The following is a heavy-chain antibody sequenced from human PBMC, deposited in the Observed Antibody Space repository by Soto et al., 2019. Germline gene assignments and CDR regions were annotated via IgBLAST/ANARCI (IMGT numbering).Heavy chain of an antibody. CDR2: IYYSGST. CDR3: ARVYYYFDSSGYYYIFDY. CDR1: GGSISSYY. V-gene: IGHV4-59*01. D-gene: IGHD3-22*01. Sequence: PSETLSLTCTVSGGSISSYYWSWIRQPPGKGLEWIGYIYYSGSTNYNPSLKSRVTISVDTSKNQFSLKLSSVTAADTAVYYCARVYYYFDSSGYYYIFDYWGQGTLVTVSS. J-gene: IGHJ4*02.